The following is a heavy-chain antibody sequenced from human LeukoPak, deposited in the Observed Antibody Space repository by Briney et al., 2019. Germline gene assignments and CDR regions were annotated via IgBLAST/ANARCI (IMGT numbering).Heavy chain of an antibody. D-gene: IGHD6-19*01. V-gene: IGHV5-51*01. CDR2: IYPRDSET. CDR1: GYXFPSYW. CDR3: ARRSAGWYFFDS. Sequence: GESLKISCNGSGYXFPSYWISWVRQVPGKGLEWMGIIYPRDSETRYSPSFQGQVTMSADKSINTAYLQWSSLKASDTAMYYCARRSAGWYFFDSWGQGTLVTVSS. J-gene: IGHJ4*02.